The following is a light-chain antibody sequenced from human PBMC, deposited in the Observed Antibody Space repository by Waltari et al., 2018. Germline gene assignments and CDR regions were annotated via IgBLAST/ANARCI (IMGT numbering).Light chain of an antibody. J-gene: IGLJ2*01. CDR3: SSYISSDTLEL. CDR2: DVR. CDR1: ISDVGGYNY. Sequence: QSALTQPASVSGSPGQSITISCTGTISDVGGYNYVSWYQQHPAKAPQHMIYDVRNRPSGVSTRFSGSKSGNTASLTISGLQAEDEAHYYCSSYISSDTLELFGGGTSLTV. V-gene: IGLV2-14*03.